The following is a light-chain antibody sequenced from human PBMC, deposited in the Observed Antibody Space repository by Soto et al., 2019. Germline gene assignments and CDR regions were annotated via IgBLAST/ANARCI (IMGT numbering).Light chain of an antibody. CDR1: QSVSTS. V-gene: IGKV3-11*01. J-gene: IGKJ3*01. Sequence: EIVLTQSPATLSLSPGERATLSCRASQSVSTSLAWYQQKPGQAPRLLIYGASNRATGIPARFSGSGSGTDFTLTISSLEPEDFAVYYCQQRSNWPPEFTFGPGTKVDIK. CDR2: GAS. CDR3: QQRSNWPPEFT.